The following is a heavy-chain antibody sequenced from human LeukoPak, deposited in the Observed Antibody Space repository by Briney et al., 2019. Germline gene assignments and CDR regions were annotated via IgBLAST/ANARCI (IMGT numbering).Heavy chain of an antibody. D-gene: IGHD3-9*01. Sequence: GGSLRLSCAASGFTFSSYAMSWVRQAPGKGLEWVSDITGSGRSTYYADSVKGRFTISRDNSKNTLYLQMNSLRAEDTAVYYCAKDSKGSNWLDAFDIWGQGTMVTVSS. J-gene: IGHJ3*02. V-gene: IGHV3-23*01. CDR1: GFTFSSYA. CDR2: ITGSGRST. CDR3: AKDSKGSNWLDAFDI.